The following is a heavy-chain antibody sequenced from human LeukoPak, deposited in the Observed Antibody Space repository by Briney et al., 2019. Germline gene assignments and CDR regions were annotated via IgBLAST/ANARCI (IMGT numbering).Heavy chain of an antibody. V-gene: IGHV4-34*01. D-gene: IGHD1-26*01. Sequence: SETLSLTCAVYGGSFSGYCWSWIRQPPGKGLEWIREINHSGSTNYNPSLKSRVAISVDTSKNQFSLKLSSVTAADTAVYYCARATDSGSYKGWFDPWGQGTLVTVSS. CDR1: GGSFSGYC. J-gene: IGHJ5*02. CDR2: INHSGST. CDR3: ARATDSGSYKGWFDP.